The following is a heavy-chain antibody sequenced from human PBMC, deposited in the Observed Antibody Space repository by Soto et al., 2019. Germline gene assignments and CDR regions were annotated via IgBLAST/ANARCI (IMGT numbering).Heavy chain of an antibody. J-gene: IGHJ4*02. D-gene: IGHD6-6*01. V-gene: IGHV4-30-2*01. CDR3: ARGGVAARPEDY. CDR2: IYHSGST. Sequence: SATLSLTCAVSGGSISSGGYSWSWIRQPPGKGLEWIGYIYHSGSTYYNPSLKSRVTISVDRSKNQFSLKLSSVTAADTAVYYCARGGVAARPEDYWGQGTLVTVSS. CDR1: GGSISSGGYS.